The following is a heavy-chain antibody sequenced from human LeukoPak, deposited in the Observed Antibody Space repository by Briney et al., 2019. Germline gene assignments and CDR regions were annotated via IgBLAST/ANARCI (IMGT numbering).Heavy chain of an antibody. J-gene: IGHJ6*02. V-gene: IGHV1-69*04. CDR3: ARDQYSYGPRSYYYGMDV. CDR2: IIPILGIA. Sequence: ASVKVSCKASGYTFTGYYMHWVRQAPGQGLEWMGRIIPILGIANYAQKFQGRVTITADKSTSTAYMELSSLRSEDTAVYYCARDQYSYGPRSYYYGMDVWGQGTTVTVSS. CDR1: GYTFTGYY. D-gene: IGHD5-18*01.